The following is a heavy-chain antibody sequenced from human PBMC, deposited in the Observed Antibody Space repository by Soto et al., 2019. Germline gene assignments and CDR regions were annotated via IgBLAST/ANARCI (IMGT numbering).Heavy chain of an antibody. J-gene: IGHJ6*03. Sequence: QVQLVESGGGLVKPGGSLRLSCDASGFTLRDYYMSWVRQAPGKGLEWISYISSSGTTVYYADSVKGRFTVSRDNAENSQYLQMHSLRAEDTAVYYCARALRGYYDSYYYYMDVWGKGTTVTVSS. CDR3: ARALRGYYDSYYYYMDV. CDR2: ISSSGTTV. V-gene: IGHV3-11*04. CDR1: GFTLRDYY. D-gene: IGHD3-3*01.